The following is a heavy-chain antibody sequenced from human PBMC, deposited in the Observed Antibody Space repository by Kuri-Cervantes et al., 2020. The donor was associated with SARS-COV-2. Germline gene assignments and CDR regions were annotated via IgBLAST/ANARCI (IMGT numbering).Heavy chain of an antibody. D-gene: IGHD3-22*01. CDR3: ARKGLDSSGYSLGYD. Sequence: GGSLRLSCAASGFTFSSYWMSWVRQAPGKGLEWVANIKSDGSEKYYVDSVKGRFTISRDNAKNSLYLQMNSLRADDTALYYCARKGLDSSGYSLGYDWGQGTLVTVSS. CDR1: GFTFSSYW. CDR2: IKSDGSEK. V-gene: IGHV3-7*02. J-gene: IGHJ4*02.